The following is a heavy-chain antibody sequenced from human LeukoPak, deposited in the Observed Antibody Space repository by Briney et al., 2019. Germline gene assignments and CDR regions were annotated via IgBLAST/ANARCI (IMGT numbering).Heavy chain of an antibody. V-gene: IGHV3-23*01. CDR1: GFSFRSYA. J-gene: IGHJ6*03. Sequence: GGSLSLSCVGSGFSFRSYAMNWAGQAAGQGLEGVSGFSGSGDTTYHAYSVKGRLTLSRDNSKNTLYLEMNSLRTDDTAIYFCAKGTGYSSAPPKFYSYMDVWGKGTTVTVSS. CDR3: AKGTGYSSAPPKFYSYMDV. CDR2: FSGSGDTT. D-gene: IGHD6-25*01.